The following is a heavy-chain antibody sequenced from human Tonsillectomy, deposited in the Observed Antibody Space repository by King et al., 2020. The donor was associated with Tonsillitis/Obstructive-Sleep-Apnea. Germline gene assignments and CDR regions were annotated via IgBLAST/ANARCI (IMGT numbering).Heavy chain of an antibody. CDR2: INHSGST. CDR3: TTRGYSRSGPDY. J-gene: IGHJ4*02. V-gene: IGHV4-34*01. CDR1: GGSFSGYY. Sequence: VQLQQWGAGLLKPSETLSLTCAVYGGSFSGYYWSWIRQPPGKGLEWIGEINHSGSTNYNPSLKSRVTISVDTSKNQFSLKLSSVTAADTAVYYCTTRGYSRSGPDYWGQGTLVTVSS. D-gene: IGHD6-13*01.